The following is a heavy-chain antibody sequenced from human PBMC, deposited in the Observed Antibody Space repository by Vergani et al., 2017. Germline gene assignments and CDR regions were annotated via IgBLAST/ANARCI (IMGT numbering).Heavy chain of an antibody. D-gene: IGHD5-18*01. CDR2: ISSSSSYI. V-gene: IGHV3-21*01. J-gene: IGHJ3*02. CDR3: AREGPRGYSYGGDAFDI. CDR1: GFTFSSYS. Sequence: EVQLVESGGGLVKPGGSLRLSCAASGFTFSSYSMNWVRQAPGKGLEWVSSISSSSSYIYYADSVKGRFTISRDNAKNSLYLQMNSLRAEDTAVYYCAREGPRGYSYGGDAFDIWGQGTMVTVSS.